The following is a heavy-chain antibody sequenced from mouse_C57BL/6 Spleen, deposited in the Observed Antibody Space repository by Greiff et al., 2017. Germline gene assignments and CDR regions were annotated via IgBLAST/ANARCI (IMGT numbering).Heavy chain of an antibody. CDR2: IYPGDGDT. Sequence: VQLQQSGPELVKPGASVKISCKASGYAFSSSWMNWVKQRPGKGLEWIGRIYPGDGDTNYNGKFKGKATLTAEKSSSTAYMQLSSLTSEDSAVYFCARRGGSSGFDYWGQGTTLTVSS. CDR1: GYAFSSSW. CDR3: ARRGGSSGFDY. J-gene: IGHJ2*01. D-gene: IGHD1-1*01. V-gene: IGHV1-82*01.